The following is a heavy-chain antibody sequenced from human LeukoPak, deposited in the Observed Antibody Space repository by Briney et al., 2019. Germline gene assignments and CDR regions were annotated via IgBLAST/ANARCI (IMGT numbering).Heavy chain of an antibody. CDR1: GYSFTSYW. CDR3: ARQAGVTAWDDAFDI. CDR2: IYPGDSDT. V-gene: IGHV5-51*01. Sequence: GESLKISCQGSGYSFTSYWIGWVRQMPGKGLEWMGIIYPGDSDTRYSPSFQGQVTILADKSISTAYLQWSSLKASDTAMYYCARQAGVTAWDDAFDIWGQGTMVTVSS. D-gene: IGHD2-21*02. J-gene: IGHJ3*02.